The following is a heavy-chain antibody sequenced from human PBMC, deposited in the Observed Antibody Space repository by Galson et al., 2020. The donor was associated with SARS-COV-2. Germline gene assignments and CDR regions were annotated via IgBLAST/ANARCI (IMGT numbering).Heavy chain of an antibody. D-gene: IGHD3-22*01. J-gene: IGHJ4*02. V-gene: IGHV4-59*01. CDR2: IYYSGST. Sequence: ETSETLSLTCTVSGGSISSYYWSWIRQPPGKGLEWNGYIYYSGSTNYNPSLKSRVTISVDTSKNQFSLKLSSVTAADTAVYYCARGLHYYGSSGYYFDYWGQGTLVTVSS. CDR3: ARGLHYYGSSGYYFDY. CDR1: GGSISSYY.